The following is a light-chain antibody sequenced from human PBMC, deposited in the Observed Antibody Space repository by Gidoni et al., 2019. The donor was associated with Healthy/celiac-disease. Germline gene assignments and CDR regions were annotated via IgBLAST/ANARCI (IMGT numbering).Light chain of an antibody. CDR1: SSDVGNYKF. V-gene: IGLV2-23*02. Sequence: QSALTQPASVSGSPGQSITISCIGTSSDVGNYKFVSWYLHPPGKAPKLMIYEVIHRPSGVSNRFSGSKSGNTASLTISGLQADDEADYYCCSYAGSSSLVFGGGTKLTVL. CDR3: CSYAGSSSLV. CDR2: EVI. J-gene: IGLJ3*02.